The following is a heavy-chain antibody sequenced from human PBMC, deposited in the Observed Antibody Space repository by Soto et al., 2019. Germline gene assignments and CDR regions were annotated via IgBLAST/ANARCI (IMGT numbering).Heavy chain of an antibody. D-gene: IGHD3-16*02. CDR1: GFTFSSYG. V-gene: IGHV3-30*18. CDR3: AKEGHHIYREGGMDV. J-gene: IGHJ6*02. Sequence: QVQLVESGGGVVQPGRSLRLSCAASGFTFSSYGMHWVRQAPGKGLEWVAVISYDGSNKYYADSVKGRFTISRDNSKNTLYLQMNSLRAEDTAVYYCAKEGHHIYREGGMDVCGQGTTVTVSS. CDR2: ISYDGSNK.